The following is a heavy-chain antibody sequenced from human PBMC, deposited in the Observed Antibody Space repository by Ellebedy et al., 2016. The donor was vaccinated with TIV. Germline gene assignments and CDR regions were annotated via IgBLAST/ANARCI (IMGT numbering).Heavy chain of an antibody. CDR3: AKNEVWFGELRDY. CDR1: GFTFSSYA. Sequence: GESLKISXAASGFTFSSYAMSWVRQAPGKGLEWVSAISGSGGSTYYADSVKGRFTISRDNSKNTLYLQMNSLRAEDTAVYYCAKNEVWFGELRDYWGQGTLVTVSS. CDR2: ISGSGGST. V-gene: IGHV3-23*01. D-gene: IGHD3-10*01. J-gene: IGHJ4*02.